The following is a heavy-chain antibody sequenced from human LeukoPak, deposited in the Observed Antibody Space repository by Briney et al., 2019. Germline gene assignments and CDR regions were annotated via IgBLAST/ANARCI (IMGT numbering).Heavy chain of an antibody. V-gene: IGHV4-34*01. CDR1: GGSFSGYY. D-gene: IGHD4-17*01. J-gene: IGHJ4*02. CDR2: INHSGST. Sequence: PSETLSLTCAVYGGSFSGYYWSWIRQPPGKGLEWIGEINHSGSTNYNPSHKSRVTISVDTSKNQFSLKLSSVTAADTAVYYCARGLLGDYMTFDYWGQGTLVTVSS. CDR3: ARGLLGDYMTFDY.